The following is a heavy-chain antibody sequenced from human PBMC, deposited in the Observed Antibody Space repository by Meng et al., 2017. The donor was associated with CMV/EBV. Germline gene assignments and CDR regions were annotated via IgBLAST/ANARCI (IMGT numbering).Heavy chain of an antibody. CDR3: ARAMRGYYYDSSGSDI. CDR2: INPNSGGT. CDR1: GYTFTGYY. Sequence: QAQPVQDGAEVKKPGASVKVSCKASGYTFTGYYMHWVRQAPGQGLEWMGWINPNSGGTNYAQKFQGRVTMTRDTSISTAYMELSRLRSDDTAVYYCARAMRGYYYDSSGSDIWGQGTMVTVSS. J-gene: IGHJ3*02. V-gene: IGHV1-2*02. D-gene: IGHD3-22*01.